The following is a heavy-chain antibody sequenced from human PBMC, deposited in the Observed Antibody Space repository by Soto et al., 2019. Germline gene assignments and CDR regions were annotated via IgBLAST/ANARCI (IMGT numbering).Heavy chain of an antibody. CDR2: MNPNSGNT. J-gene: IGHJ6*02. Sequence: ASVKVSCKASGYTFTSYDINWVRQATGQGLEWMGWMNPNSGNTGYAQKFQGRVTMTRNTSISTAYMELSSLRSEDTAVYYCARADYDILTGPTENYYYYGMDVWGQGTTVTVSS. CDR1: GYTFTSYD. D-gene: IGHD3-9*01. V-gene: IGHV1-8*01. CDR3: ARADYDILTGPTENYYYYGMDV.